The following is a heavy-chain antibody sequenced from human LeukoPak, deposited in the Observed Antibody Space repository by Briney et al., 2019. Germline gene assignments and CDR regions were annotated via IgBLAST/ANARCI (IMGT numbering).Heavy chain of an antibody. CDR1: GFTFSSYE. J-gene: IGHJ4*02. CDR3: ASGDILPGTLDY. Sequence: PGGSLRLSCAASGFTFSSYEMNWVRQAPGKGLEWVSYISSSGSTIYYADSVKGRFTISRDNAKNSLYLQMNSLSDEDTAVSYCASGDILPGTLDYWGQGTLVTVSS. V-gene: IGHV3-48*03. D-gene: IGHD3-9*01. CDR2: ISSSGSTI.